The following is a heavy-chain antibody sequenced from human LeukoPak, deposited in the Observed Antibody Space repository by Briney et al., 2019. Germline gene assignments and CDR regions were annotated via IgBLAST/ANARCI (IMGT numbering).Heavy chain of an antibody. D-gene: IGHD3-22*01. J-gene: IGHJ4*02. Sequence: ASVKVSCKASGYTFTSYGISWVRQAPGQGLEWMGWISAYNGNTNYAQKLQGRVTMTTDTSTSTAYMELRSLRSDDTAVYYCARVETYYYDSNGYEHWGQGTLVTVSS. CDR2: ISAYNGNT. CDR1: GYTFTSYG. CDR3: ARVETYYYDSNGYEH. V-gene: IGHV1-18*01.